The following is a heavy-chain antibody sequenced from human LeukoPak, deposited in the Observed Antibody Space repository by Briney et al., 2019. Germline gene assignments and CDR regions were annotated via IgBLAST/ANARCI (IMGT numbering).Heavy chain of an antibody. CDR1: GFTFGNYW. V-gene: IGHV3-74*01. CDR3: AKRNLGATTRSSYYYGMDV. Sequence: GGSLRLSCEASGFTFGNYWMHWVRQAPGKGLLWVSRINGDGSSTSYADPVKGRFTISRDNSNNTLYLQMNSLRAEDTALYYCAKRNLGATTRSSYYYGMDVWGQGTTVTVSS. D-gene: IGHD1-26*01. J-gene: IGHJ6*02. CDR2: INGDGSST.